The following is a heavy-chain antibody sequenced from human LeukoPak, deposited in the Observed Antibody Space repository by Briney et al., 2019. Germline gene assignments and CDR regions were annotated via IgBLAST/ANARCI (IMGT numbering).Heavy chain of an antibody. CDR3: ARVAHCSSTTCYQGIFDY. CDR2: IYTSGST. Sequence: NPSETLSLTCTVSGGSISSGSYYWSWIRQPAGKGLEWIGRIYTSGSTNYNPSPKSRVTMSVDTSKNQFSLKLSSVTAADTAVYYCARVAHCSSTTCYQGIFDYWGQGTLVTVSS. CDR1: GGSISSGSYY. J-gene: IGHJ4*02. D-gene: IGHD2-2*01. V-gene: IGHV4-61*02.